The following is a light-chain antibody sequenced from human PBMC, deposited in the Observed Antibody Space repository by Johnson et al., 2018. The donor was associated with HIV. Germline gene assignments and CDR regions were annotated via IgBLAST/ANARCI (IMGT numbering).Light chain of an antibody. CDR3: GTWDSSLSAYNYV. J-gene: IGLJ1*01. Sequence: QSVLTQPPSVSAAPGQKVTISCSGSSSNIGNNYVSWYQQFPGTAPKLLIYDNNKRPSGIPDRFSGSKSGTSATLAITGLQTGDEAEYYCGTWDSSLSAYNYVFGIGTKVIVL. CDR1: SSNIGNNY. CDR2: DNN. V-gene: IGLV1-51*01.